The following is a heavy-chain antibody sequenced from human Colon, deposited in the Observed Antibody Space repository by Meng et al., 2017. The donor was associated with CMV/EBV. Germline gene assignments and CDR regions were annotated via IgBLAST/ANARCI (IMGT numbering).Heavy chain of an antibody. D-gene: IGHD4-23*01. CDR1: GGSISSGSYY. CDR3: ARAYHGNNPFDY. CDR2: VSYSGTT. J-gene: IGHJ4*02. Sequence: LRLSCTVSGGSISSGSYYWTWIRQFPGRGLEWIGRVSYSGTTSYNPSLESRLTISVNTSNNQFSLKLTSVTAADTAVYFCARAYHGNNPFDYWGQGTPVTVSS. V-gene: IGHV4-31*03.